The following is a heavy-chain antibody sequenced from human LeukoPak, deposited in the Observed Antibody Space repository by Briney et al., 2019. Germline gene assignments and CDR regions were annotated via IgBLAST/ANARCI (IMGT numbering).Heavy chain of an antibody. CDR3: AAQLAYYYDSSGTIDY. D-gene: IGHD3-22*01. CDR1: GFTFSSYS. V-gene: IGHV3-21*01. J-gene: IGHJ4*02. Sequence: GGSLRLSCAASGFTFSSYSMNWVRQASGKGLEWVSSISSSSSYIYYADSVKGRFTISRDNAKNSLYLQMNSLRAEDTAVYYCAAQLAYYYDSSGTIDYWGQGTLVTVSS. CDR2: ISSSSSYI.